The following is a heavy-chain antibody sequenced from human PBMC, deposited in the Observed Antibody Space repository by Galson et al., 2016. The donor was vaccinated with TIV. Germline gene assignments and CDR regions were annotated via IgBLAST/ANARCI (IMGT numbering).Heavy chain of an antibody. CDR1: GYPFTTYR. CDR3: PGRRSGYSQGRSVGSVGLDV. Sequence: QSGAEVKKPGESLKISCQGSGYPFTTYRNAWVRQVPGKGLEWMEVIYPGDSDTTYNPSFQGQVTISADKSIRTAYLQWTSLKASDTAVYYCPGRRSGYSQGRSVGSVGLDVWGQGALVTVSS. J-gene: IGHJ4*02. CDR2: IYPGDSDT. V-gene: IGHV5-51*03. D-gene: IGHD5-18*01.